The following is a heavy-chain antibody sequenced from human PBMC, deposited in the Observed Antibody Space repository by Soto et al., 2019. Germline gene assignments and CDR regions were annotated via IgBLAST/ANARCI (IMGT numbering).Heavy chain of an antibody. Sequence: QVQLVESGGGVVQPGRSLRLSCAASGFTFSSYGMHWVRQAPGKGLEWVAVIWYDGSNKYYADSVKGRFTISRDNSNNTLYLQMNSLRAEDTAVYYCARDLTRGYSYGYVFSYWGQGTLVTVSS. CDR1: GFTFSSYG. J-gene: IGHJ4*02. V-gene: IGHV3-33*01. D-gene: IGHD5-18*01. CDR2: IWYDGSNK. CDR3: ARDLTRGYSYGYVFSY.